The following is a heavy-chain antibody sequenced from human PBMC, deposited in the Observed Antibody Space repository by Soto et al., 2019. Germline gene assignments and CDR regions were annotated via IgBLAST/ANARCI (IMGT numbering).Heavy chain of an antibody. CDR3: ARGERVQFGYGMDV. CDR1: GGSISSGGYY. D-gene: IGHD1-1*01. V-gene: IGHV4-31*03. Sequence: QVQLQESGPGLVKPSQTLSLTCTVSGGSISSGGYYWSWIRQHPGKGLEWIGYIYYSGSTYYNPSLKSRVNISVDTSKNPFSLKLSSVTAADTAVYYCARGERVQFGYGMDVWGQGTTVTVSS. CDR2: IYYSGST. J-gene: IGHJ6*02.